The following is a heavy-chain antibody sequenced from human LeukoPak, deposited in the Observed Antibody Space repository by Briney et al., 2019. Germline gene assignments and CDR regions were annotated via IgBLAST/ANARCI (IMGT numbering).Heavy chain of an antibody. CDR3: ASEIFVPAAFDI. Sequence: PGGSLRLSCAASGFTFNNYWMHWVRQAPGKGLVWVSRIPNDGSSTDYADSVKGRFTISRDNAKNMVYLQMNNLRPGDTAVYYCASEIFVPAAFDIWGQGTMVTVSS. D-gene: IGHD3-3*01. J-gene: IGHJ3*02. CDR2: IPNDGSST. CDR1: GFTFNNYW. V-gene: IGHV3-74*01.